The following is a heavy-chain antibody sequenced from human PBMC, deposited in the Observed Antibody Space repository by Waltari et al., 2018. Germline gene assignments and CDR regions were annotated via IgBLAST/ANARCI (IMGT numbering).Heavy chain of an antibody. J-gene: IGHJ5*02. CDR1: GFTFTSYA. CDR3: AGTGIAAAGIDFP. V-gene: IGHV4-59*05. D-gene: IGHD6-13*01. Sequence: VQLSESGGGLVQPGGSRRLSCAASGFTFTSYALNWVRQTPGKGLEWIGSIYYSGSTYYNPSLKSRVTISVDTSKNQFSLKLSSVTAADTAVYYCAGTGIAAAGIDFPWGQGTLVTVSS. CDR2: IYYSGST.